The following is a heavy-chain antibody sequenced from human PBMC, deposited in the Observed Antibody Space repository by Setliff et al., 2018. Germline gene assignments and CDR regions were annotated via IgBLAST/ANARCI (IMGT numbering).Heavy chain of an antibody. V-gene: IGHV3-30*12. D-gene: IGHD3-10*01. J-gene: IGHJ4*02. Sequence: GGSLRLSCGASGVTVSAYDMSWVRQAPGKGLEWVAVISSDGGNKYYADSVEGRFTFSRDNSKNTLYLQMSSLRTEDTAVYYCRLWFGELLRDYWGQGTLVTVSS. CDR1: GVTVSAYD. CDR3: RLWFGELLRDY. CDR2: ISSDGGNK.